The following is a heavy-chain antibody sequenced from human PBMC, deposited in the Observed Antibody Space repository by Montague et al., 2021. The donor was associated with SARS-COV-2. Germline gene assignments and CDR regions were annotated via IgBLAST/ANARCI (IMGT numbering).Heavy chain of an antibody. CDR2: VYSCWTT. J-gene: IGHJ4*02. CDR3: ATLTQSNGDF. Sequence: SETLSLTCTVSSDSVNSYYWCWIRQPPGKRLELVGFVYSCWTTNYIPSLNSRIAISVDMSKNQFSLRLDSVTAADTAIYYCATLTQSNGDFWGQGARVTVS. V-gene: IGHV4-4*08. CDR1: SDSVNSYY. D-gene: IGHD4/OR15-4a*01.